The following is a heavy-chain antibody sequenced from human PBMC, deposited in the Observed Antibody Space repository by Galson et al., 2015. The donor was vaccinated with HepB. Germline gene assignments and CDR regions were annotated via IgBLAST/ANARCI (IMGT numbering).Heavy chain of an antibody. CDR2: MSGRGATT. V-gene: IGHV3-23*01. CDR1: GFTFSSCD. CDR3: AKVPSGGLLADY. Sequence: SVRLSCEASGFTFSSCDMSWVRQAAGQGLEWVARMSGRGATTDYADSVKGRFTMSRDNSKNTLYLQMNSLRAEDTAVYYCAKVPSGGLLADYWGQGTLLTVSS. D-gene: IGHD1-26*01. J-gene: IGHJ4*02.